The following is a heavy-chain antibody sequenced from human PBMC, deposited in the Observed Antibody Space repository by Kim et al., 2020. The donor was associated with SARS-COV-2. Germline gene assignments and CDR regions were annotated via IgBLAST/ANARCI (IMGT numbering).Heavy chain of an antibody. D-gene: IGHD3-22*01. J-gene: IGHJ3*02. V-gene: IGHV3-13*01. Sequence: SVKGRFTISRENAKNSLYLQMNSLRAGDTAVYYCASEYYYDSSGQGAFDIWGQGTMVTVSS. CDR3: ASEYYYDSSGQGAFDI.